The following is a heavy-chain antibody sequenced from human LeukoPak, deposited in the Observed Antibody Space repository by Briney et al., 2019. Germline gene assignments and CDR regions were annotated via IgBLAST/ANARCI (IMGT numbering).Heavy chain of an antibody. V-gene: IGHV3-74*01. CDR1: GFTFTTYW. J-gene: IGHJ6*03. CDR3: AREVGTSQNYYMDV. CDR2: ISIDGSRT. D-gene: IGHD2-15*01. Sequence: PGGSLRLSCAASGFTFTTYWMHWVRQAPGKGLVWVSRISIDGSRTSYADSVRGRFTISRDNAKNTLYLQMNSLRAEDTAVYYCAREVGTSQNYYMDVWGKGTTVTVSS.